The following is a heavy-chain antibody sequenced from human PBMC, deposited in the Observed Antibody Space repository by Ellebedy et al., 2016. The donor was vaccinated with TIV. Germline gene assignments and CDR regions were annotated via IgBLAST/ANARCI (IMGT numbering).Heavy chain of an antibody. D-gene: IGHD3-22*01. CDR3: ATSAVGHSHGYYFDY. CDR2: IGGTGGTT. CDR1: GISLRSYA. J-gene: IGHJ4*02. Sequence: PGGSLRLSCAASGISLRSYAMSWVRQAPGKGLEWVSTIGGTGGTTYYRESVKGRFTVSRDTSRTTLYLQLNSLRAEDTAVYYCATSAVGHSHGYYFDYWGQGTLVTVSA. V-gene: IGHV3-23*01.